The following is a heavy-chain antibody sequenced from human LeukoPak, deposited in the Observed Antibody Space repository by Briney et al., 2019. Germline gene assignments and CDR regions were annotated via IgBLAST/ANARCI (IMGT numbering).Heavy chain of an antibody. D-gene: IGHD3-10*01. J-gene: IGHJ4*02. CDR2: ISYDGSNK. V-gene: IGHV3-30*18. Sequence: GGSLRLSCAASGFTVSSSYMSWVRQAPGKGLEWVAVISYDGSNKYYADSVKGRFTISRDNSKNTLYLQMNSLRAEDTAVYYCAKGAGADYYFDYWGQGTLVTVSS. CDR3: AKGAGADYYFDY. CDR1: GFTVSSSY.